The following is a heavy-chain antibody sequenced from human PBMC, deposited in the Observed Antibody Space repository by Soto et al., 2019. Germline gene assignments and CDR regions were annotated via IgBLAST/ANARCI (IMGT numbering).Heavy chain of an antibody. CDR3: ARDRGDIVVVVAASNWFDP. D-gene: IGHD2-15*01. V-gene: IGHV1-18*01. CDR2: NSGYNGNT. Sequence: QVQLVQSGAEVKKPGASVKVTCKASGYTFTNYGISWVRQAPGQGLEWMGWNSGYNGNTNYAQKLQDRVTMTTDTSTSTVYMELRSLISDDTAVYYCARDRGDIVVVVAASNWFDPWGQGTLVTVSS. CDR1: GYTFTNYG. J-gene: IGHJ5*02.